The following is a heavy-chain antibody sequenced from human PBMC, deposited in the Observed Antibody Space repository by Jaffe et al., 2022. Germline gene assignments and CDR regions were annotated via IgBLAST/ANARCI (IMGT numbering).Heavy chain of an antibody. CDR1: GFTFSSYW. Sequence: EVQLVESGGGLVQPGGSLRLSCAASGFTFSSYWMSWVRQAPGKGLEWVANIKQDGSEKYYVDSVKGRFTISRDNAKNSLYLQMNSLRAEDTAVYYCAREGLDGDDYGDYVEGYWGQGTLVTVSS. V-gene: IGHV3-7*05. J-gene: IGHJ4*02. D-gene: IGHD4-17*01. CDR3: AREGLDGDDYGDYVEGY. CDR2: IKQDGSEK.